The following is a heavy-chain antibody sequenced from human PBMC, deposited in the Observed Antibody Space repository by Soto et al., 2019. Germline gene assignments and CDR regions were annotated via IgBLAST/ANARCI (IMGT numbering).Heavy chain of an antibody. CDR2: IYYSGST. Sequence: PSETLSLTCTVSGGSVSSGSYYWSWIRQPPGKGLEWIGYIYYSGSTNYNPSLKSRVTISVDTSKNQFSLKLSSVTAADTAVYYCARVPYSSSWLLGRYNWFDPWGQGTLVTVSS. CDR3: ARVPYSSSWLLGRYNWFDP. J-gene: IGHJ5*02. D-gene: IGHD6-13*01. CDR1: GGSVSSGSYY. V-gene: IGHV4-61*01.